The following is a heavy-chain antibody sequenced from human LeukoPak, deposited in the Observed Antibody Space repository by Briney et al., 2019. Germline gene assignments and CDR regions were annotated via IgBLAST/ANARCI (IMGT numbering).Heavy chain of an antibody. CDR1: GFTFSSYA. J-gene: IGHJ6*03. V-gene: IGHV3-30*01. Sequence: GGSLRLSCAASGFTFSSYAMHWVRQAPGKGLEWVAVISYDGSNKYYADSVKSRFTISRDNSKKTLYLQMNSVRAEDKAVYYCANLGGHSGYDPGSYYYYMDVWGKGTTVTVSS. D-gene: IGHD5-12*01. CDR3: ANLGGHSGYDPGSYYYYMDV. CDR2: ISYDGSNK.